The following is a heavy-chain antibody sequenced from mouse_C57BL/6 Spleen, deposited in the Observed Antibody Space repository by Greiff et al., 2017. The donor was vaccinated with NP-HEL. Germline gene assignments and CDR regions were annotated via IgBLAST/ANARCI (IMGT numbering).Heavy chain of an antibody. J-gene: IGHJ3*01. CDR3: ARREAIYYDYDAWFAY. CDR1: GYTFTSYG. D-gene: IGHD2-4*01. CDR2: IYPRSGNT. V-gene: IGHV1-81*01. Sequence: VKLQQSGAELARPGASVKLSCKASGYTFTSYGISWVKQRTGQGLEWIGEIYPRSGNTYYNEKFKGKATLTADKSSSTAYMELRSLTSEDSAVYFCARREAIYYDYDAWFAYWGQGTLVTVSA.